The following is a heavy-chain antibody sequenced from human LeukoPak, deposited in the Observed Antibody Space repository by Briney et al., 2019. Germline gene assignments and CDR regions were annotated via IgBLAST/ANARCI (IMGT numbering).Heavy chain of an antibody. D-gene: IGHD2-15*01. CDR1: GGSFSGYY. CDR3: ARGLRSDYYYYMDV. J-gene: IGHJ6*03. V-gene: IGHV4-34*01. Sequence: SETLSLTCAVYGGSFSGYYWSWIRQPSGKGLEWIGEINHSGSTNYNPSLKSRVTISVDTSKNQFSLKLSSVTAADTAVYYCARGLRSDYYYYMDVWGKGTTVTVSS. CDR2: INHSGST.